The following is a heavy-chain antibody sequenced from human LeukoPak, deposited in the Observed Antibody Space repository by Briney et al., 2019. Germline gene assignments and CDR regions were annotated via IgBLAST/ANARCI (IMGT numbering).Heavy chain of an antibody. CDR1: GGSISSYY. D-gene: IGHD3-9*01. J-gene: IGHJ4*02. V-gene: IGHV4-59*01. CDR2: IYYSGST. Sequence: PSETLSLTCTVSGGSISSYYWSWIRQPPGKGLEWIGYIYYSGSTNYNPSLKSRVTISVDTPKNQFSLKLSSVTAADTAVYYCARARTILKPFDYWGQGTLVTVSS. CDR3: ARARTILKPFDY.